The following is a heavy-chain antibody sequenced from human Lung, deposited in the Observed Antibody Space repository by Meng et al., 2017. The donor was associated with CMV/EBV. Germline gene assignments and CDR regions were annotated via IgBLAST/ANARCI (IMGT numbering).Heavy chain of an antibody. J-gene: IGHJ6*04. V-gene: IGHV3-21*01. D-gene: IGHD6-6*01. CDR1: GFTFSSYS. CDR2: ISSSSSYI. Sequence: GESXKISCAASGFTFSSYSMNWVRQAPGKGLEWVSSISSSSSYIYYADSVKGRFTISRDNAKNSLYLQMNSLRAEDTAVYYCARDSSSSYYYYYYYYGMDVXGGGXTVTVSS. CDR3: ARDSSSSYYYYYYYYGMDV.